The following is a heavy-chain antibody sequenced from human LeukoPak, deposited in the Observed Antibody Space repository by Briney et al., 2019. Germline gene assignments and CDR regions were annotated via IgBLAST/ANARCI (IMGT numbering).Heavy chain of an antibody. CDR2: IIPIFGTA. Sequence: EASVKVSCKASGGTFSSYAISWVRQAPGQGLEWMGGIIPIFGTANYAQKFQGRVTIIADKSTSTAYMELSSLRSEDTAVYYCARDIASHSSGWLKDAFDIWGQGTMVTVSS. D-gene: IGHD6-19*01. CDR1: GGTFSSYA. V-gene: IGHV1-69*06. J-gene: IGHJ3*02. CDR3: ARDIASHSSGWLKDAFDI.